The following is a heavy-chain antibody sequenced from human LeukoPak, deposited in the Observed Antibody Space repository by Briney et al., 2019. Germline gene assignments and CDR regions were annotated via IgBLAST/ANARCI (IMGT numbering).Heavy chain of an antibody. CDR3: ARVFGYCSGGSCYGQAFDI. V-gene: IGHV1-8*03. D-gene: IGHD2-15*01. CDR1: GYTFTSYD. CDR2: MNPNSGNT. J-gene: IGHJ3*02. Sequence: GASVKVSCKASGYTFTSYDINWVRQATGQGLEWMGWMNPNSGNTGYAQKFQGRVTITRNTSISTAYMELSSLRSEDTAVYYCARVFGYCSGGSCYGQAFDIWGQGTMVTVSS.